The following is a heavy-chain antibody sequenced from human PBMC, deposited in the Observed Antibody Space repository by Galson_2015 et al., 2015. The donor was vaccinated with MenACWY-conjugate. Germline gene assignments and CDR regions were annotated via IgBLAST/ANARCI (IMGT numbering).Heavy chain of an antibody. V-gene: IGHV3-48*04. CDR2: IGSSPTAM. Sequence: SLRLSCAASGFRFSSYNMNWARQAPGKGLEWISFIGSSPTAMFYGDSVKGRFTISRDNAKNMLFLQMNSLKVEDTAVYYCARSYVPGSDRKNYYMDVWGRGTTVTVSS. CDR3: ARSYVPGSDRKNYYMDV. J-gene: IGHJ6*03. CDR1: GFRFSSYN. D-gene: IGHD3-16*01.